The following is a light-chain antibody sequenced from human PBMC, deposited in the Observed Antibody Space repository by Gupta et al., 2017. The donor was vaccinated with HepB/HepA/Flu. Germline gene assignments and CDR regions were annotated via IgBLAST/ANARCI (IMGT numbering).Light chain of an antibody. CDR1: QSVRSN. CDR3: QQEDDWPRT. V-gene: IGKV3-15*01. J-gene: IGKJ1*01. CDR2: NSS. Sequence: EILMTQSPATLSVSPGDRAILSCRASQSVRSNLVWYQQIPGLAPRLLIYNSSSRATGVPARFSGSGSGTEFTLAISSLQSEDFAVYWCQQEDDWPRTFGQGTKVEIK.